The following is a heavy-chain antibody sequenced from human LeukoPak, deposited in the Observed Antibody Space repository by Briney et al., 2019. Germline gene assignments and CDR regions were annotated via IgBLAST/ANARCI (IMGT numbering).Heavy chain of an antibody. CDR1: GFTFSSYA. J-gene: IGHJ4*02. D-gene: IGHD6-19*01. Sequence: PGRSLRLSCAASGFTFSSYAMHWVRQAPGKGLEWVAVISYDGSNKYYADSVKGRFTISRDNSKNTLYLQMNSLRVEDTAVYYCAREEAGSSGWSFDYWGQGALVTVSS. CDR2: ISYDGSNK. V-gene: IGHV3-30-3*01. CDR3: AREEAGSSGWSFDY.